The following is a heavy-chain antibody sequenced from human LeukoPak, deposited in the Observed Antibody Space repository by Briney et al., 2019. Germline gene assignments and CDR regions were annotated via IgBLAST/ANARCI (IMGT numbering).Heavy chain of an antibody. CDR2: ISAYNGNT. CDR1: GYTFTSYG. J-gene: IGHJ6*02. CDR3: ARDAVPMVRGVIITEPEYGMDV. Sequence: GASVKVSCKASGYTFTSYGISWVRQAPGQGLEWMGWISAYNGNTNYAQKLQGRVTMTTDTSTSTAYMELRSLRSDDTAVYYCARDAVPMVRGVIITEPEYGMDVWGQGTTVTVSS. D-gene: IGHD3-10*01. V-gene: IGHV1-18*01.